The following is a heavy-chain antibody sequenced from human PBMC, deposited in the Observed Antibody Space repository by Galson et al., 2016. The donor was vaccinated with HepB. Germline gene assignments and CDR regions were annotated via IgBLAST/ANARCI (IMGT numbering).Heavy chain of an antibody. J-gene: IGHJ6*02. CDR1: GFTFSSYA. V-gene: IGHV3-30-3*01. CDR3: ARSLTGSYDFWGAIYNYYAMDV. CDR2: VSYAGSKK. D-gene: IGHD3-3*01. Sequence: SLRLSCAASGFTFSSYAMHWVRQAPGKGLEWVAVVSYAGSKKYYADSVKGRFTISRDNSKNTLYLQMNSLRAEDTAMYYCARSLTGSYDFWGAIYNYYAMDVWGQGTTVTVS.